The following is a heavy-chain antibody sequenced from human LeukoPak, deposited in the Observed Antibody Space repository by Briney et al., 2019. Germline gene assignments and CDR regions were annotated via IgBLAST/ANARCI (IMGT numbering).Heavy chain of an antibody. Sequence: GGPLRLSCATSGFPFSDFSMTWVRQAPGKGLEWISTTSSGGTTTYYAESVKGRFTISRDNFKNALYLQMSSLRVEDTAIYYCAKLSNARHFGEGGQGTLVTVSS. CDR1: GFPFSDFS. J-gene: IGHJ4*02. CDR3: AKLSNARHFGE. D-gene: IGHD3-16*01. CDR2: TSSGGTTT. V-gene: IGHV3-23*01.